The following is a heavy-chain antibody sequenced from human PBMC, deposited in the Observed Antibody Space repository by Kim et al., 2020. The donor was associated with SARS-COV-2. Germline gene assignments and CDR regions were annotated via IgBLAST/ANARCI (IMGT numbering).Heavy chain of an antibody. CDR2: IWYDGSYK. Sequence: GGSLRLSCAASGFTFSSYGMHWVRQAPGKGLERVAVIWYDGSYKYYGDSVKGRFTIYRDNSKNTQYLQMNSLRTEDTAVYYCAKGRDGYPIDYWGQGTLVTVSS. CDR1: GFTFSSYG. CDR3: AKGRDGYPIDY. D-gene: IGHD5-12*01. V-gene: IGHV3-33*06. J-gene: IGHJ4*02.